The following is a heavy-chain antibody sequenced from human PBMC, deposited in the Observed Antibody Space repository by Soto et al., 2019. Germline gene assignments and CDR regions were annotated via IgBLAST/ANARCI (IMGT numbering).Heavy chain of an antibody. V-gene: IGHV1-3*01. D-gene: IGHD2-2*01. CDR2: IDAGNGNT. J-gene: IGHJ4*02. CDR1: GYTFTSYP. Sequence: ASVKVSCKASGYTFTSYPTHWVRQAPGQRLEWMGWIDAGNGNTKYSQKFRGRVTFTTDTSTSTAYMELRSLRSDDTAVYYCARDIVVVPAAMPRDFDYWGQGTLVTVSS. CDR3: ARDIVVVPAAMPRDFDY.